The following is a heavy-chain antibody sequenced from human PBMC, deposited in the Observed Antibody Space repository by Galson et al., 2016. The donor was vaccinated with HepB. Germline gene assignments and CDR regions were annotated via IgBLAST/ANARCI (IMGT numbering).Heavy chain of an antibody. Sequence: LSLTCTVSGASISGYYLSWIRQPPGKGLEWIGYIYYSGRTNYNPSLKSRVTISVDTSKNQFSLKLSSVTAADTAGYYCARDDSGGWYGLHYGMDVWGQETTVTVSS. V-gene: IGHV4-59*01. D-gene: IGHD6-19*01. J-gene: IGHJ6*02. CDR2: IYYSGRT. CDR3: ARDDSGGWYGLHYGMDV. CDR1: GASISGYY.